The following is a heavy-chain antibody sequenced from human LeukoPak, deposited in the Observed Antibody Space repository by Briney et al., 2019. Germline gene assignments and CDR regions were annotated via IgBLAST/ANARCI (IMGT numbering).Heavy chain of an antibody. CDR2: ISYDGSNK. Sequence: GGSLRLSCAASGFTFSSYAMHWVRQAPGKGLEWVAVISYDGSNKYYADSVKGRFTISRDNSKNTLYLQMNSPRAEDTAVYYCAREILRRAFDIWGQGTMVTVSS. CDR1: GFTFSSYA. D-gene: IGHD3-3*01. J-gene: IGHJ3*02. CDR3: AREILRRAFDI. V-gene: IGHV3-30-3*01.